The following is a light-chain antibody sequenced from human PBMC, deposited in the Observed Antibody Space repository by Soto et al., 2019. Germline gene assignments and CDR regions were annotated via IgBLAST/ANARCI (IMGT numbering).Light chain of an antibody. CDR3: QQYNKWPLT. Sequence: EIVMTQSPATLSVSPGERATLSCRASQSVYSNLAWYQQKPGQAPRLLIYAASTRATGIPARFSGSGSATEFTLTISSLQSEDFAVYYCQQYNKWPLTFGGGTKVEIK. V-gene: IGKV3-15*01. CDR1: QSVYSN. CDR2: AAS. J-gene: IGKJ4*01.